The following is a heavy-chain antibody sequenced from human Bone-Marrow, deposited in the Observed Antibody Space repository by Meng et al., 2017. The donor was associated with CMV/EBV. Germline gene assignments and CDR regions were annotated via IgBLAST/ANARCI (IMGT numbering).Heavy chain of an antibody. CDR2: IKTKAYGGTT. Sequence: GGSLRLSCIASGFTFGDYALSWVRQAPGKGLKWVGFIKTKAYGGTTEYAASVKGRFTISRDDFKRTAYLQMNSLRAEDTAVYYCARGLLSYYYGMDVWGQGTTVTVSS. CDR1: GFTFGDYA. CDR3: ARGLLSYYYGMDV. J-gene: IGHJ6*02. D-gene: IGHD3-9*01. V-gene: IGHV3-49*04.